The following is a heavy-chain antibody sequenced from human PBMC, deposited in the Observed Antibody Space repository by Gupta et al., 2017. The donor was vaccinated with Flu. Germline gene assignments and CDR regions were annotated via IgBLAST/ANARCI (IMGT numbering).Heavy chain of an antibody. Sequence: QVQLQESGPGLVKPSETLSLTCTVSGGSINNYYWSWIRQPPGKGLECIGYIYYSGSTNYNPSRKNRVTISIGTSMQQFSLKLTSVTAADTAVYYCARGGYYDAGSYVYFDNWGQGTLVTVS. CDR3: ARGGYYDAGSYVYFDN. V-gene: IGHV4-59*01. CDR1: GGSINNYY. J-gene: IGHJ4*02. D-gene: IGHD3-10*01. CDR2: IYYSGST.